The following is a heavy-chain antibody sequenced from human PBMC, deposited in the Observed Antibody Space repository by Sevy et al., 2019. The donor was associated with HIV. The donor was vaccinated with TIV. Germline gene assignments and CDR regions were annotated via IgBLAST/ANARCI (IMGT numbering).Heavy chain of an antibody. Sequence: GGSLRLSCAASGFTFSSYSMNWVRQAPGKGLEWVSYISSSSSTIYYADSVKGRFTISRDNAKNSLYLQMNSLGDEDTAVYYCAREYYGSGSYEDFDPWGQGTLVTVSS. CDR1: GFTFSSYS. V-gene: IGHV3-48*02. CDR2: ISSSSSTI. CDR3: AREYYGSGSYEDFDP. J-gene: IGHJ5*02. D-gene: IGHD3-10*01.